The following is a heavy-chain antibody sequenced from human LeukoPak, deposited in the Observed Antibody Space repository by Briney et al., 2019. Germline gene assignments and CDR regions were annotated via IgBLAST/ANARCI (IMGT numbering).Heavy chain of an antibody. J-gene: IGHJ4*02. CDR3: AKDRVVVVAATFDY. D-gene: IGHD2-15*01. Sequence: GGSLRLSCAASGFTFSSYAMHWVRQAPGKGLEWVAVISYDGSNKNYADSVKGRLTISRDNSKNTLYLQMNSLRAEDTAVYYCAKDRVVVVAATFDYWGQGTLVTVSS. V-gene: IGHV3-30*04. CDR1: GFTFSSYA. CDR2: ISYDGSNK.